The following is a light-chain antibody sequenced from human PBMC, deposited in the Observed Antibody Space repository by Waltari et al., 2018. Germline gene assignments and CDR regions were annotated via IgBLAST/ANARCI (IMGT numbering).Light chain of an antibody. CDR1: YSNIGSNV. V-gene: IGLV1-44*01. CDR3: ASWDDSLNGHWV. J-gene: IGLJ3*02. Sequence: QSVLTQPPSASGTPGQRVTISCSGSYSNIGSNVVNWYQQLPGKAPKLLIYRSDRMPSVVPVRFSGSKSCSSASLAIDGLHSEDEADYYCASWDDSLNGHWVFGGGTKLTVL. CDR2: RSD.